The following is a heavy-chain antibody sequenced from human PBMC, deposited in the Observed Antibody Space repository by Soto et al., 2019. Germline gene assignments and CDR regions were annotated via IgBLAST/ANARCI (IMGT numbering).Heavy chain of an antibody. J-gene: IGHJ4*02. CDR1: GFTFSSYA. CDR3: AKEDDGSGSYFLNARDY. Sequence: EVQLLESGGGLVQPGGSLRLSCAASGFTFSSYAMSWVRQAPGKGLEWVSAISGSGGSTYYADSVKGRFTISRDNSKNTLLLQVNSLGAEDTAVYYCAKEDDGSGSYFLNARDYRGQGTLVTVSS. V-gene: IGHV3-23*01. D-gene: IGHD3-10*01. CDR2: ISGSGGST.